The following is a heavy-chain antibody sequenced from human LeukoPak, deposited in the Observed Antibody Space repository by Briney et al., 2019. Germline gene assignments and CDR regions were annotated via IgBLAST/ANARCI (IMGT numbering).Heavy chain of an antibody. V-gene: IGHV4-4*07. CDR2: IYTSGST. J-gene: IGHJ6*02. Sequence: SETLSLTCTVSGGSISSYYGSWIRQPAGKGLEWIGRIYTSGSTNYNPSLKSRVTMSVDTSKNQFSLKLSSVTAADTAVYYCAAGGYSSGWYGNYYYGMDVWGQGTTVTVSS. CDR1: GGSISSYY. CDR3: AAGGYSSGWYGNYYYGMDV. D-gene: IGHD6-19*01.